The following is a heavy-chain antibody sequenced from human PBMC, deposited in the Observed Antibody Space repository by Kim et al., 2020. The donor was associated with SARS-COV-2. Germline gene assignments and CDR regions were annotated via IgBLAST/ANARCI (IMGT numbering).Heavy chain of an antibody. CDR3: ARGGNWFDP. J-gene: IGHJ5*02. V-gene: IGHV3-21*01. D-gene: IGHD3-10*01. CDR1: GFTFSTYS. Sequence: GGSLRLSCAASGFTFSTYSMNWVRQAPGKGLEWVSFISTSSYIYYADSVKGRFTISRDNAKNSLYLQMNSLTTEDTAVYYCARGGNWFDPWGQGTLVTVSS. CDR2: ISTSSYI.